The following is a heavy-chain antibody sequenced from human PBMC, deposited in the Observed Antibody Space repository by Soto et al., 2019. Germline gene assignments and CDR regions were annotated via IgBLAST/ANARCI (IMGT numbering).Heavy chain of an antibody. J-gene: IGHJ6*02. Sequence: GGSLRLSCVASGFTFSGYGMHWVRQAPGKGLEWVAVISYEGSNKYYADSVKGRFTISRDNSINTMYLEMNSLRAEDTAVYYCAKDRKTIFGVVPFSGGMDVWGQGTTLTVSS. CDR2: ISYEGSNK. CDR3: AKDRKTIFGVVPFSGGMDV. CDR1: GFTFSGYG. D-gene: IGHD3-3*01. V-gene: IGHV3-30*18.